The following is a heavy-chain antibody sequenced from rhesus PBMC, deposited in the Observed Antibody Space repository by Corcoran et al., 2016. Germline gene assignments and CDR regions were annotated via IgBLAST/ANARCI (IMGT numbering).Heavy chain of an antibody. V-gene: IGHV4-169*02. J-gene: IGHJ4*01. D-gene: IGHD6-25*01. CDR1: GGSISSSY. CDR2: IYGSGSST. Sequence: QLQLQESGPGLVKPSETLSVTCAVSGGSISSSYWSWIRQAPGKGLEWIGYIYGSGSSTNYNPSPKSRVTLSVETSKNQLSLKLSSVTTADTAVYYCAREGRSGSWDFDYWGQGVLVTVSS. CDR3: AREGRSGSWDFDY.